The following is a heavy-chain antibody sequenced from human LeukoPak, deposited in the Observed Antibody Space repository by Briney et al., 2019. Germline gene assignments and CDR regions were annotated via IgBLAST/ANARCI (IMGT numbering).Heavy chain of an antibody. Sequence: GGSLRLSCAASGFTLSSYAMSWVRQAPGKGLEWVSAISGSGGSTYYADSVKGRFTISRDNSKNTLYLQMNSLRAEDTAVYYCAKDTDTANYRGYYYYGMDVWGQGTTVTVSS. D-gene: IGHD5-18*01. J-gene: IGHJ6*02. CDR3: AKDTDTANYRGYYYYGMDV. CDR1: GFTLSSYA. CDR2: ISGSGGST. V-gene: IGHV3-23*01.